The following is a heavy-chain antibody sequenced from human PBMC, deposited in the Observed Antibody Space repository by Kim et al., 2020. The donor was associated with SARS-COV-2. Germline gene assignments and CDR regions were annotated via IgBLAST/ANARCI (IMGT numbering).Heavy chain of an antibody. CDR3: ARDSSDWPGSLQH. V-gene: IGHV1-46*01. Sequence: RKFKGRITMTSDKSTSTVYMGLSSLRAEDTAVYYCARDSSDWPGSLQHWGQGTLVTVTS. J-gene: IGHJ1*01. D-gene: IGHD6-19*01.